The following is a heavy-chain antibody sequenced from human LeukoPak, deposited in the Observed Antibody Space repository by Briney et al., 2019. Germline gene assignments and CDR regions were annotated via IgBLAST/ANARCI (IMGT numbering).Heavy chain of an antibody. CDR2: IRSEAYGGTT. D-gene: IGHD5-12*01. CDR3: TRDLRLRGYSGYDYEGGTFDY. V-gene: IGHV3-49*04. CDR1: GFTFRTSG. J-gene: IGHJ4*02. Sequence: PGGSLRLSCAASGFTFRTSGMSWVRQAPGKGLEWVGFIRSEAYGGTTEYAASVKGRFTISRDDSKSIAYLQMNSLKTEDTAVYYCTRDLRLRGYSGYDYEGGTFDYWGQGTLVTVSS.